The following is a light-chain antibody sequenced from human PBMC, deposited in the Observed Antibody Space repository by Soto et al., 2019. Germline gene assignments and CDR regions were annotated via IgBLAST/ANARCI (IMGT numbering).Light chain of an antibody. J-gene: IGLJ2*01. CDR3: SSFANSDTYVI. Sequence: QSALTQPASVSGSPGQSITISCTGTSSDVGGYNYVSWYQQHPGKAPKLMIYEVNYRASGVSNRFSGSKSGNTASLTISGLQPDDEADYYCSSFANSDTYVIFGGGTKLTVL. CDR2: EVN. CDR1: SSDVGGYNY. V-gene: IGLV2-14*01.